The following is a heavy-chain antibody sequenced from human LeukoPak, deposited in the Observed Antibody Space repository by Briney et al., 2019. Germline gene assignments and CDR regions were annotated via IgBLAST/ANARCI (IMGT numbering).Heavy chain of an antibody. CDR1: GFSLGDYW. CDR2: IKQDGSET. J-gene: IGHJ4*02. CDR3: ARGGGWDQLLCHY. Sequence: GGSLGLSCAASGFSLGDYWMNWVRQAPGKGLEWLATIKQDGSETHYVDSMKGRLSISRDNAKHSLYLQINSLRAEDTAVYYCARGGGWDQLLCHYWGQGTLVTVSS. V-gene: IGHV3-7*01. D-gene: IGHD2-2*01.